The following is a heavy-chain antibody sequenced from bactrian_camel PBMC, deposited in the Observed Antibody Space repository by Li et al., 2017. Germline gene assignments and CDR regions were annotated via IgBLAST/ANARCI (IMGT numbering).Heavy chain of an antibody. CDR3: AAVYTSTDVYVRTVATLNEYFYKY. D-gene: IGHD4*01. CDR1: GYSYSRNC. J-gene: IGHJ4*01. Sequence: HVQLVESGGGLVQPGGSLRLSCAATGYSYSRNCMGWLRQLPGKEREGVAVMDSNGSVTYADSVNGRFTISIDNAKNTLYLQMNSLKPEDTAMYYCAAVYTSTDVYVRTVATLNEYFYKYWGEGTQVTVS. V-gene: IGHV3S53*01. CDR2: MDSNGSV.